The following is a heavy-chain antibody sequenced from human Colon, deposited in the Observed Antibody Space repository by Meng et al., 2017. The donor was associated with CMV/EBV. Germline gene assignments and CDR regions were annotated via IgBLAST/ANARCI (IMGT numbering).Heavy chain of an antibody. V-gene: IGHV1-3*02. CDR3: AQGPGGGGYGV. CDR1: GYTFTSYA. J-gene: IGHJ4*02. Sequence: ASVKVSCKASGYTFTSYAMHWVRQAPGQRLEWMGWSNAGNGNTKYSQEFQGRVTITRDTSASTAYMELSSLRGDDTAVYYCAQGPGGGGYGVWGQGTLVTVSS. CDR2: SNAGNGNT. D-gene: IGHD6-25*01.